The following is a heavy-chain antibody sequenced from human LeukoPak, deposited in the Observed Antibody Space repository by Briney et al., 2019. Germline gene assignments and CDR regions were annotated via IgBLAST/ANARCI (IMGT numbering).Heavy chain of an antibody. CDR1: GFTFSSYG. V-gene: IGHV3-30*18. Sequence: GGSLRLSCAASGFTFSSYGMHWVRQAPGKGLEWVAVISYDGSNKYYADSVKGRFTISRDNSKNTLYLQMNSLRAEDTAVYYCAKDVAYYDILTGLGYWGQGTLVTVSS. J-gene: IGHJ4*02. CDR3: AKDVAYYDILTGLGY. D-gene: IGHD3-9*01. CDR2: ISYDGSNK.